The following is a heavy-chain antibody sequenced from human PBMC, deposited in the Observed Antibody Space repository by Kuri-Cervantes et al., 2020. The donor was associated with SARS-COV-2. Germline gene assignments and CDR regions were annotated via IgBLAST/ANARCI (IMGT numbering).Heavy chain of an antibody. CDR1: GFTFSSYA. CDR2: ISYDGSNK. D-gene: IGHD3-22*01. J-gene: IGHJ5*02. V-gene: IGHV3-30-3*01. CDR3: ARESPAYDSSGYYQGGFDP. Sequence: GGSLRLSCAASGFTFSSYAMHWVRQAPGKGLEWVAVISYDGSNKYYADSVKGRFTISRDNSKNTLYLQMNSLRAEDTAVYYCARESPAYDSSGYYQGGFDPWGQGPLVPVSS.